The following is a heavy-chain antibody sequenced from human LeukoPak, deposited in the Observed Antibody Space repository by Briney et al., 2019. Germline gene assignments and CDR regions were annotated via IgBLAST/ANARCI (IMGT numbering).Heavy chain of an antibody. V-gene: IGHV3-30-3*01. CDR2: ISYDGSNK. D-gene: IGHD3-10*01. Sequence: GGSLRLSCAASGFTFSSYAMHWVRQAPGKGLEWVPVISYDGSNKYYADSVKGRFTISRDNSKNTLYLQMNSLRAEDTAVYYCARTYYYGSGSYYDYWGQGTLVTVSS. CDR3: ARTYYYGSGSYYDY. J-gene: IGHJ4*02. CDR1: GFTFSSYA.